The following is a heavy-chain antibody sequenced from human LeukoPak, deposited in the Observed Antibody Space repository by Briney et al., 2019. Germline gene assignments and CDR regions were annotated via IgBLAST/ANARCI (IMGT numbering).Heavy chain of an antibody. CDR3: ARDTYSGYDRSLDV. Sequence: GGSLRLSCAASGFTFSSYWMHWVRQAPGKGLVWVSRINGDGSSTNYADSVRGRFTISRDNAKNTLYLQMNSLRAEDTAVFYCARDTYSGYDRSLDVWGQGTTVTVSS. D-gene: IGHD5-12*01. CDR2: INGDGSST. CDR1: GFTFSSYW. V-gene: IGHV3-74*01. J-gene: IGHJ6*02.